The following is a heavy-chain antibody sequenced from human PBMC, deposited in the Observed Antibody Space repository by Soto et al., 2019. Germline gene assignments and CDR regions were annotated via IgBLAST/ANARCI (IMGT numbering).Heavy chain of an antibody. CDR2: ISYEGSKQ. CDR3: AKVRTVGARHVLFLDH. Sequence: GGSLRLSCAASGFSFSSYGMHWVRQAPGKGLEWVAIISYEGSKQYYADSVKGRFTISRDNSKNTLFLQMNSLTSEDTAVYYCAKVRTVGARHVLFLDHWGQGALVTVSS. CDR1: GFSFSSYG. V-gene: IGHV3-30*18. J-gene: IGHJ4*02. D-gene: IGHD1-26*01.